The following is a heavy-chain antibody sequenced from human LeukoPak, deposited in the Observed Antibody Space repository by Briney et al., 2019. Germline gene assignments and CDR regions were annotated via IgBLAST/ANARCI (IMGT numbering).Heavy chain of an antibody. V-gene: IGHV3-23*01. D-gene: IGHD4-17*01. CDR2: ISGSGGST. CDR1: GFTFSSNA. CDR3: AKDPYGDYASFDY. Sequence: GILRLTCAASGFTFSSNAMSWVRQAPGKGLEWVSAISGSGGSTYYADSVKGRFTISRDNSKNTLYLQMNSLRAEDTAVYYCAKDPYGDYASFDYWGQGTLVTVSS. J-gene: IGHJ4*02.